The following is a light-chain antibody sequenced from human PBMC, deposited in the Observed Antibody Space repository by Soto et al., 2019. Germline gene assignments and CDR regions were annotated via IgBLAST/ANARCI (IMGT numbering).Light chain of an antibody. CDR3: MQALQTPRT. CDR2: LTY. V-gene: IGKV2-28*01. J-gene: IGKJ2*02. Sequence: DIVMTQSPLSLPVTPGEPASISCRSSQSLLHSNGYNYLDWYLQKPVQSPQLLIYLTYNRSSGVPDRFSGSGSGTDFTLKISRVEAEDVGVYYCMQALQTPRTFGQGTKLEIK. CDR1: QSLLHSNGYNY.